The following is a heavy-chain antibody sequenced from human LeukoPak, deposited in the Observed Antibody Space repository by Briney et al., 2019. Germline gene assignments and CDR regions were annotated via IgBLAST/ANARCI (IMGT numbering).Heavy chain of an antibody. V-gene: IGHV1-8*01. CDR1: GYTFTSYD. D-gene: IGHD3-9*01. Sequence: ASVKVSCKASGYTFTSYDINWVRQATGQGLEWMGWMNPNSGNTGYAQKFQGRVTMTRNTSISTAYMELSSLRSEDTAVYYCARGPALSHYDILTGCRWRGFDYWGQGTLVTVSS. CDR2: MNPNSGNT. CDR3: ARGPALSHYDILTGCRWRGFDY. J-gene: IGHJ4*02.